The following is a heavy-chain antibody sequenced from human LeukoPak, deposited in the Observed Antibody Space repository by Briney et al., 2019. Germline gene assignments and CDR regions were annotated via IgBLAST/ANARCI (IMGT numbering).Heavy chain of an antibody. V-gene: IGHV1-2*02. Sequence: GASVKVSCKASGGTFSSYAISWVRQAPGQGLEWMGWIKPNSGGTRSAQKFQGRVTMTRDTSISTAYMELSSLRYDDTAVYYCAKSGYNRFDYWGQGTLVTVSS. CDR2: IKPNSGGT. J-gene: IGHJ4*02. CDR1: GGTFSSYA. D-gene: IGHD5-24*01. CDR3: AKSGYNRFDY.